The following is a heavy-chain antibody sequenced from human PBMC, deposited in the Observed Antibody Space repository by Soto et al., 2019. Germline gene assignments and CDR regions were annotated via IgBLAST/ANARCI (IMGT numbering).Heavy chain of an antibody. V-gene: IGHV2-5*02. CDR3: AHRDRASGGLFDY. D-gene: IGHD3-10*01. CDR2: IYWDDDK. Sequence: QITLKESGPTLVKPTQTLTLTCTFSGFSLDTSGAAVGWIRQPPGKGLEWLSVIYWDDDKRSSPSLRSRLTITKDTSKNQVVLRMTNMDPADPATYYCAHRDRASGGLFDYWGQGTLVTVSS. CDR1: GFSLDTSGAA. J-gene: IGHJ4*02.